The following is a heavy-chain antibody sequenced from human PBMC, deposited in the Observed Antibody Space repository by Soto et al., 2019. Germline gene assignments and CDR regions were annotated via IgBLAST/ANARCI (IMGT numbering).Heavy chain of an antibody. CDR1: GGSFSGYY. CDR3: ARGQNLGDYYGSGSSIPDY. Sequence: PSETLSLTCAVYGGSFSGYYWSWIRQPPGKGLEWIGEINHSGSTNYNPSLKSRVTISVDTSKNQFSLKLSSVTAADTAVYYCARGQNLGDYYGSGSSIPDYWGQGTLVTVSS. CDR2: INHSGST. D-gene: IGHD3-10*01. V-gene: IGHV4-34*01. J-gene: IGHJ4*02.